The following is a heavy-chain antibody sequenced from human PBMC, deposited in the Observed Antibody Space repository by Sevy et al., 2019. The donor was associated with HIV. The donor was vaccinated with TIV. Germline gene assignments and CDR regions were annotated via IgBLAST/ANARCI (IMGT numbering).Heavy chain of an antibody. J-gene: IGHJ3*01. CDR3: AGRGGLTEDGFDV. D-gene: IGHD3-16*01. CDR1: GFTFSSYT. Sequence: GGSLRLSCAASGFTFSSYTMNWVRQAPGKGLEWVSSIIISSNHIYYTDSLKGRFTISRDNAKNSVFLQMDSLRAEDTAVYYCAGRGGLTEDGFDVWGQGTMVTVSS. V-gene: IGHV3-21*01. CDR2: IIISSNHI.